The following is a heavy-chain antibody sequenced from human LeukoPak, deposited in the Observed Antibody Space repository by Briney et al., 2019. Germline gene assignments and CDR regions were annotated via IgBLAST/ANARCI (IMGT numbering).Heavy chain of an antibody. J-gene: IGHJ4*02. Sequence: PSETLSLTCTVSGGSISSYYWSWIRQPPGKGLEWIGYIYYSGSTKYNPSLTSRVTISVDTSKNQFSLKVSSVTAADTAVYYCAREGSCGGGGCYRADFDSWGQGTLVTVSS. D-gene: IGHD2-15*01. CDR2: IYYSGST. CDR3: AREGSCGGGGCYRADFDS. CDR1: GGSISSYY. V-gene: IGHV4-59*12.